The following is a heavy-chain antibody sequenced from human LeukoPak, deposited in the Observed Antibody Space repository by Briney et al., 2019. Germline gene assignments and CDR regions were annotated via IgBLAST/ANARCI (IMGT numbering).Heavy chain of an antibody. Sequence: SVKVSCKASGGTFSSYAISWVRQAPGQGLEWMGGIIPIFGTANYAQKFQGRVTITTDGSTSTAYMELSSLRSEDTAVYYCARGIGRPYNWFDPWGQGTLVTVSS. D-gene: IGHD2-15*01. CDR3: ARGIGRPYNWFDP. CDR1: GGTFSSYA. CDR2: IIPIFGTA. V-gene: IGHV1-69*05. J-gene: IGHJ5*02.